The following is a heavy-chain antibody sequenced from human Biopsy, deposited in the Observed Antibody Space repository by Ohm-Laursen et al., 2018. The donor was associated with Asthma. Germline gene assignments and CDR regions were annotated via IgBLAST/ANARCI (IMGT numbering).Heavy chain of an antibody. CDR1: GFMFRSFG. J-gene: IGHJ4*02. CDR3: AKRRGYSGHDNDY. D-gene: IGHD5-12*01. V-gene: IGHV3-30*18. Sequence: SLRLSCAASGFMFRSFGMHWVRQAPATGLEWVAVISYDGNRKFYEDSVKGRFTISRDNSKNTLYLQMNSLRTEDTAVYYCAKRRGYSGHDNDYWGQGTLVIVSS. CDR2: ISYDGNRK.